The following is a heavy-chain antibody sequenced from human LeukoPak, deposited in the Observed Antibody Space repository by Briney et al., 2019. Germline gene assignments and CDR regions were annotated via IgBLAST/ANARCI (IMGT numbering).Heavy chain of an antibody. Sequence: ASVKVSCKASGYTFTSYDINWVRQATGQGLEWMGWMNPNSGNTGYAQKFQGRVTMTRNTSISTAYMELSSLRSEDTAVYYCARGRGYCSSTSFCYYYGMDVWGQGTTVTVSS. CDR2: MNPNSGNT. D-gene: IGHD2-2*01. CDR1: GYTFTSYD. J-gene: IGHJ6*02. V-gene: IGHV1-8*01. CDR3: ARGRGYCSSTSFCYYYGMDV.